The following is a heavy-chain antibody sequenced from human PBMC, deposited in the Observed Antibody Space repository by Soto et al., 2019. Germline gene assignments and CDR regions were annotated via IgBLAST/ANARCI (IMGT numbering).Heavy chain of an antibody. J-gene: IGHJ4*02. V-gene: IGHV1-69*05. Sequence: SVNVSCKASGCTFISYPITWVRQAPGQGLEWMGGTFPIFDRGNYAQKFQGRLTITTDKSTNTAYMELSSLRSEDTAVYYCARRNTSGYLRYFDSWGQGTLVTVSS. D-gene: IGHD3-22*01. CDR2: TFPIFDRG. CDR3: ARRNTSGYLRYFDS. CDR1: GCTFISYP.